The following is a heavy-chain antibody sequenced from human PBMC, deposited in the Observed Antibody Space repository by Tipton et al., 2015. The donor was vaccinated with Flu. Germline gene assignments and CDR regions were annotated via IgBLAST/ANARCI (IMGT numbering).Heavy chain of an antibody. CDR3: AYLPTLMPQAHYGFDI. D-gene: IGHD2-2*01. CDR2: IDPSGDTT. J-gene: IGHJ3*02. Sequence: QLVQSGAEVKRPGASVSVSCKASGYIFNTYYIHWVRQAPGQGLEWMGIIDPSGDTTTYAQKFQGRVTMTRDTSTNTVKMEVTGMTSEDTAVYYCAYLPTLMPQAHYGFDIWGQGTTVTVS. V-gene: IGHV1-46*02. CDR1: GYIFNTYY.